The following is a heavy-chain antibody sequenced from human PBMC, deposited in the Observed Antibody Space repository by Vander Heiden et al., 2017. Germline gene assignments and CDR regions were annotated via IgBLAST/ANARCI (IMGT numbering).Heavy chain of an antibody. D-gene: IGHD3-22*01. CDR3: AHRPKIVVRFLKFPVEYFQH. CDR1: GFSLSTSGVG. Sequence: QITLKESGPTLVKPTQTLTLTCTFSGFSLSTSGVGVGWIRQPPGKALEWLALIYWNDDKRYSPSLKSRLTITKDTSKNQVVLTMTNMDPVDTATYYCAHRPKIVVRFLKFPVEYFQHWGQGTLVTVSS. J-gene: IGHJ1*01. CDR2: IYWNDDK. V-gene: IGHV2-5*01.